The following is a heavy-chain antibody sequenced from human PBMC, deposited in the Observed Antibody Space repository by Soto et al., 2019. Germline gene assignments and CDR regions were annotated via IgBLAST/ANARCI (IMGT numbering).Heavy chain of an antibody. CDR3: ARESGYCSSTSCHQSNYDY. CDR1: GFTVSSNY. D-gene: IGHD2-2*01. CDR2: IYSGGST. Sequence: GGSLKISCAASGFTVSSNYMSWVRQAPGKGLEWVSVIYSGGSTYYADSVKGRFTISRDNSKNTLYLQMNSLRAEDTAVYYCARESGYCSSTSCHQSNYDYWGQGTLVTVSS. V-gene: IGHV3-66*01. J-gene: IGHJ4*02.